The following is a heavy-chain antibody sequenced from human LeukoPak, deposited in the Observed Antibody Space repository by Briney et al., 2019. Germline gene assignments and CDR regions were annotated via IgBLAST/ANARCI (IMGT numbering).Heavy chain of an antibody. D-gene: IGHD2-21*02. CDR2: VFHGGST. V-gene: IGHV4-39*01. CDR1: GGSIINNHYY. CDR3: ARHVPSALRVVVVTSDWYFDL. Sequence: SETLSLTCTASGGSIINNHYYWGWIRQPPGKGLEWIGTVFHGGSTYYNPSLESRVTISVDTANNQFSLNLRSVTAADTALYYCARHVPSALRVVVVTSDWYFDLWGRGTLVTVPS. J-gene: IGHJ2*01.